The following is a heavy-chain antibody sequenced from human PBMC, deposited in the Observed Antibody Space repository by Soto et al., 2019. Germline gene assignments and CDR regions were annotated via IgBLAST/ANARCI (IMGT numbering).Heavy chain of an antibody. D-gene: IGHD2-15*01. J-gene: IGHJ4*02. Sequence: SQTLSLTCAISGDSVSSKRVVWNWIRQSPSRGLEWLGRTYYRSKWSFDYAVSVKSRIIINPDTSKNQFSLQLNSVISEDTAVYYCACSRDSVFVYWGQGTVVTVSS. V-gene: IGHV6-1*01. CDR1: GDSVSSKRVV. CDR2: TYYRSKWSF. CDR3: ACSRDSVFVY.